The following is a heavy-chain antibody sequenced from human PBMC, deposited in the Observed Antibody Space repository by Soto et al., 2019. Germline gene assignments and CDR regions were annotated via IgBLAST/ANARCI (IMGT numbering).Heavy chain of an antibody. J-gene: IGHJ3*02. CDR3: ARRGSLAKSHTSAYDI. Sequence: SVKVSCKASGGTFSSYAISWVRQAPGQGLEWMGGIIPIFGTANYAQKFQGRVTITADESTSTAYMELSSLRSEDTAVYYCARRGSLAKSHTSAYDIWGQGTMVTVSS. CDR1: GGTFSSYA. CDR2: IIPIFGTA. D-gene: IGHD3-10*01. V-gene: IGHV1-69*13.